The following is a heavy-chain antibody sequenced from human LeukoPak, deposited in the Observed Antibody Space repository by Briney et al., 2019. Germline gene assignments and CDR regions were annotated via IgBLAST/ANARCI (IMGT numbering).Heavy chain of an antibody. Sequence: ASVKVSCKASGYTLTSYGISWVRQAPGQGLEWMGWISAYNGNTNYAQKLQGRVTMTRDTSISTAYMELSRLRSDDTAVYYCARESNSLYYYGSGSYRAAKYFQHWGQGTLVTVSS. CDR2: ISAYNGNT. V-gene: IGHV1-18*01. CDR1: GYTLTSYG. J-gene: IGHJ1*01. D-gene: IGHD3-10*01. CDR3: ARESNSLYYYGSGSYRAAKYFQH.